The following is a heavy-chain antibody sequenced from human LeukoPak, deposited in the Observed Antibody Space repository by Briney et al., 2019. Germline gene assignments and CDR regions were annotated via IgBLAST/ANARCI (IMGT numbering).Heavy chain of an antibody. V-gene: IGHV4-59*01. Sequence: SETLSLTCTVSGDSISTYYWSWIRQPPGKGLEWIGYIYYRVTSDYNPSLKSRVTMSVDMSTRQISLKLSSVTAADTAVYYCARVVVLVTYHDILTGHIDYWGQGTLVTVSS. D-gene: IGHD3-9*01. J-gene: IGHJ4*02. CDR2: IYYRVTS. CDR1: GDSISTYY. CDR3: ARVVVLVTYHDILTGHIDY.